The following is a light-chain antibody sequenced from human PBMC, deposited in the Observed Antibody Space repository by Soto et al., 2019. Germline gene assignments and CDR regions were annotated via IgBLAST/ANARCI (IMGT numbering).Light chain of an antibody. CDR2: GAS. V-gene: IGKV3-20*01. CDR1: QSISRSF. J-gene: IGKJ4*01. CDR3: QQYGSSPPLT. Sequence: EFVLTQSPGKLSLSPGERATLSCRASQSISRSFLAWYQQKPGQAPRLLIYGASSRGTGIPDRFSGSGSGTDFTLTISRLEPEDFAVYDCQQYGSSPPLTFGGGTKVEIK.